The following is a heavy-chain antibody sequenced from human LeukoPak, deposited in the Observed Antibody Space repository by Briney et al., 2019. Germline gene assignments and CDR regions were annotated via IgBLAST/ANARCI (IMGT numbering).Heavy chain of an antibody. CDR1: GGSISSYY. D-gene: IGHD4-17*01. J-gene: IGHJ6*02. Sequence: SETLSLTCTVSGGSISSYYWSWIRQPPGKGLEWIGYIYYSGNTNYNPSLKSRVTISADTSKNQFSLKLSSVTAADTAVYYCARHSYGDYAGNYVMDVWGQGTTVTVSS. CDR3: ARHSYGDYAGNYVMDV. V-gene: IGHV4-59*08. CDR2: IYYSGNT.